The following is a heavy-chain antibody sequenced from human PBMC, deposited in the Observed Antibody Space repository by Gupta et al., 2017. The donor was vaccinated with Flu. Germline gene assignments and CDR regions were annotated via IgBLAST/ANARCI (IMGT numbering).Heavy chain of an antibody. J-gene: IGHJ4*02. D-gene: IGHD1-7*01. CDR2: INHSGST. Sequence: QVQLQQWGAGLLKPSETLSLTCAVYGGSFSGYYWSWIRQPPGKGLEWIGEINHSGSTNYNPSLKSRVTISVDTSKNQFSLKLSSVTAADTAVYYCAREPYNWNSQGGDYWGQGTLVTVSS. CDR3: AREPYNWNSQGGDY. CDR1: GGSFSGYY. V-gene: IGHV4-34*01.